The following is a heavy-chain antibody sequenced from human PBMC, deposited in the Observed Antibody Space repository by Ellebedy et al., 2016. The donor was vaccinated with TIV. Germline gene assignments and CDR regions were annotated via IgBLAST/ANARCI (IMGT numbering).Heavy chain of an antibody. Sequence: MPSETLSLTCTVSGGSISSYYWSWIRQPPGKGLEWIGYIYYSGSTNYNPSLKSPVTIPVDTSKNQFSLQLSSVTAADTAVYYCARVSKRGPRSNRLDYWGQGTLVTVSS. V-gene: IGHV4-59*01. CDR3: ARVSKRGPRSNRLDY. D-gene: IGHD2-2*01. CDR2: IYYSGST. J-gene: IGHJ4*02. CDR1: GGSISSYY.